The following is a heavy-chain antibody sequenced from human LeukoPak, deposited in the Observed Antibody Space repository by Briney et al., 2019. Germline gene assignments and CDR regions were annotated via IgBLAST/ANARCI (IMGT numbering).Heavy chain of an antibody. D-gene: IGHD1-26*01. CDR1: GFTFSSYS. CDR2: IYSGGST. CDR3: ATSGSYYRFEY. J-gene: IGHJ4*02. Sequence: GGSLRLSCAASGFTFSSYSMNWVRQAPGKGLEWVSIIYSGGSTSYADSVKGRSTISRDSSKNTLYLQMNSLRAEDTAVYYCATSGSYYRFEYWGQGTLVTVSS. V-gene: IGHV3-66*01.